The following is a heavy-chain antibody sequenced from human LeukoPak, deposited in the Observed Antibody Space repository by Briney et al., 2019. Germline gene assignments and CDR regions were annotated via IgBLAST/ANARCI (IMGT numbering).Heavy chain of an antibody. CDR3: AEDAVVVRYYFDY. Sequence: GGSLRLSCAASGFTFSSYGMHWVRQAPGKGLEWVAVISYDGSNKYYADSVKGRFTISRDNSKNTLYLQMNSLRAEDTAVYYCAEDAVVVRYYFDYWGQGTLVTVSS. V-gene: IGHV3-30*18. CDR2: ISYDGSNK. D-gene: IGHD3-22*01. J-gene: IGHJ4*02. CDR1: GFTFSSYG.